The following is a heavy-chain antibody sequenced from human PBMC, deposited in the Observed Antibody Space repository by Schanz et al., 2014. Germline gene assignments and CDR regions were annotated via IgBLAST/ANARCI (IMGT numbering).Heavy chain of an antibody. CDR1: GASISSGGYY. CDR3: ARHGGIPYYPMDV. V-gene: IGHV4-31*03. Sequence: QVQLQESGPGLVKPSQTLSLTCTVSGASISSGGYYWDWIRLLPGKRLEWIGYISYSGSTSFNPSLKSRLTMSVDTSKNQFSLRLSSVTAADTAVYYSARHGGIPYYPMDVWGQGTTVTVSS. CDR2: ISYSGST. J-gene: IGHJ6*02. D-gene: IGHD3-16*01.